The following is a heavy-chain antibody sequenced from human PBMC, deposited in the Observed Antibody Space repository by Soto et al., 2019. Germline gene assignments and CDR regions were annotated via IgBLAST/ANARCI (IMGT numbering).Heavy chain of an antibody. CDR2: INHSGST. CDR3: ARGPPSGSGSYYSYYYGMDV. Sequence: ETLSLTCAVYGGSFSGYYWSWIRQPPGKGLEWIGEINHSGSTNYNPSLKSRVTISVDTSKNQFSLKLSSVTAADTAVYYCARGPPSGSGSYYSYYYGMDVWGQGTTVTVSS. CDR1: GGSFSGYY. J-gene: IGHJ6*02. V-gene: IGHV4-34*01. D-gene: IGHD1-26*01.